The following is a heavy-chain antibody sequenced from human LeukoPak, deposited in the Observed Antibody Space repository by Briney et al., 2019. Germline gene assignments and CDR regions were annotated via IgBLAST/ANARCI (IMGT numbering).Heavy chain of an antibody. Sequence: GGSLRLSCAASGFTFSSYSMNWVRQAPGKGLEWVSYISSSSSTIYYADSVKGRFTISRDNAKNSLYLQMNSLRAEDTAVYYCARWSSSGWYPFDYWGQGTLVTVSS. D-gene: IGHD6-19*01. CDR3: ARWSSSGWYPFDY. V-gene: IGHV3-48*04. J-gene: IGHJ4*02. CDR2: ISSSSSTI. CDR1: GFTFSSYS.